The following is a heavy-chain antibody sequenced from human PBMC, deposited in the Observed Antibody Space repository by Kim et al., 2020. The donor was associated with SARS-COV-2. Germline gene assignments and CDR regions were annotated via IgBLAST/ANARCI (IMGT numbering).Heavy chain of an antibody. CDR1: GGSIISSSYY. Sequence: SETLSLTCSVSGGSIISSSYYWGWIRQPPGKGLEWIGNIYYSGTTYNNPSLKSRVTISIDTSKNQFSLKLSSVTAADTAVYYCAINGGTYSHDNIPFDYWGQGTLVTVSS. J-gene: IGHJ4*02. D-gene: IGHD1-26*01. V-gene: IGHV4-39*01. CDR2: IYYSGTT. CDR3: AINGGTYSHDNIPFDY.